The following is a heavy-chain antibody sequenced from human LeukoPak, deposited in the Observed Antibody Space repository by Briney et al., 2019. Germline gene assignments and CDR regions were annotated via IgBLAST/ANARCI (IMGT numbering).Heavy chain of an antibody. V-gene: IGHV3-23*01. CDR3: AKATYYYDSSGYYYTSSDYFDY. CDR1: GFTFSDYY. Sequence: GGSLRLSCAASGFTFSDYYMSWVRQAPGKGLEWVSAISGSGGSTYYADSVKGRFTISRDNSKNTLYLQMNSLRAEDTAVYYCAKATYYYDSSGYYYTSSDYFDYWGQGTLVTVSS. CDR2: ISGSGGST. J-gene: IGHJ4*02. D-gene: IGHD3-22*01.